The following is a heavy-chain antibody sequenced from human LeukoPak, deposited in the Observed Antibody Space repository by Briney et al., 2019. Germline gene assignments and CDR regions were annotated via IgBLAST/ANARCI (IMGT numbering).Heavy chain of an antibody. V-gene: IGHV1-2*06. CDR1: GYTFTGYH. CDR3: AREPRFRSGSNSYTAPKEN. CDR2: INPYSGDT. D-gene: IGHD1-26*01. Sequence: ASVKVSCKASGYTFTGYHIHWVRQAPGQGLEWMGRINPYSGDTNFAQKFQGRVTMTRDTSISTAYMELSRLRSDDTAVYYCAREPRFRSGSNSYTAPKENWGQGTLVTVSS. J-gene: IGHJ4*02.